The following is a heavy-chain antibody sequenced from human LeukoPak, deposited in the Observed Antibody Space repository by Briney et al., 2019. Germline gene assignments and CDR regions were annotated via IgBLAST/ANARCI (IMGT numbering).Heavy chain of an antibody. CDR1: GFTFSDYW. D-gene: IGHD3-3*01. CDR3: ARVHYDFWSGYYDY. CDR2: ISYDGSNK. Sequence: GGSLRLSCAASGFTFSDYWMSWMRQAPGKGLEWVAVISYDGSNKYYADSVKGRFTISRDNSKNTLYLQMNSLRAEDTAVYYCARVHYDFWSGYYDYWGQGTLVTVSS. V-gene: IGHV3-30-3*01. J-gene: IGHJ4*02.